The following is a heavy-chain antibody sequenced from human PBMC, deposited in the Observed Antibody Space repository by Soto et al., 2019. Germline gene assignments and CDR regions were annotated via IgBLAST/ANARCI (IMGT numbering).Heavy chain of an antibody. J-gene: IGHJ5*02. V-gene: IGHV4-30-4*01. CDR1: GGSISSGDYY. CDR2: IYYSGST. D-gene: IGHD6-13*01. Sequence: PSETLSLTCTVSGGSISSGDYYWSWIRQPPGKGLEWIGYIYYSGSTYYNPSLKSRVTISVDTSKNQFSLKLSSVTAADTAVYYCARDLESSSWYKRGGWFDPWGQGTLVTVS. CDR3: ARDLESSSWYKRGGWFDP.